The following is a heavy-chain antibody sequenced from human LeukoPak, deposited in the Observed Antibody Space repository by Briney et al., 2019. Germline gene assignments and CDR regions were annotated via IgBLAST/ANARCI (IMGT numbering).Heavy chain of an antibody. J-gene: IGHJ4*02. V-gene: IGHV4-59*01. D-gene: IGHD6-6*01. CDR3: ARGAAARRSDY. CDR2: IYYSGST. Sequence: PSETLSLTCTVSGGSINSYYWRWIRQPPGKGLEWIGYIYYSGSTNYNPSLKSRVTISVDTSKNQFSLTLSSVTAADTAVYYCARGAAARRSDYWGQGTLVTVSS. CDR1: GGSINSYY.